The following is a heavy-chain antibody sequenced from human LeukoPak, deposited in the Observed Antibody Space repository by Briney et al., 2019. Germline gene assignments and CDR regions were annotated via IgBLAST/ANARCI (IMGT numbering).Heavy chain of an antibody. J-gene: IGHJ4*02. D-gene: IGHD3-16*01. CDR3: ARTSPTSHFDF. CDR2: INGAGSNS. V-gene: IGHV3-74*01. CDR1: GFTFTTYW. Sequence: PGGSLRLSCVASGFTFTTYWMHWVRQAPGKGLVWVSRINGAGSNSNYADSVKGRFTISRDNARNTLYLQMNGLRAEDTALYYCARTSPTSHFDFWGQGTLVTVSS.